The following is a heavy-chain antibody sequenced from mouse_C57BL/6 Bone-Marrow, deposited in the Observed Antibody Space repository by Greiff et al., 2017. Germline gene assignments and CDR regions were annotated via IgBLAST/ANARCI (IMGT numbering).Heavy chain of an antibody. V-gene: IGHV1-72*01. Sequence: QVQLKESGAELVKPGASVKLSCKASGYTFTSYWMHWVKQRPGRGLEWIGRIDPNSGGTKYNEKFKSKATLTVDKPSSTAYMQLSSLTSEDSAVYYCARPITTGASYYAMDYWGQGTSVTVSS. D-gene: IGHD1-1*01. CDR1: GYTFTSYW. CDR3: ARPITTGASYYAMDY. CDR2: IDPNSGGT. J-gene: IGHJ4*01.